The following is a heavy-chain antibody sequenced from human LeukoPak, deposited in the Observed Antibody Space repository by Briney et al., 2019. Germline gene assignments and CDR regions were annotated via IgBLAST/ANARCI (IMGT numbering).Heavy chain of an antibody. D-gene: IGHD6-19*01. CDR2: INAGNGNT. J-gene: IGHJ4*02. CDR3: ARTLSSGWTHFDY. Sequence: ASVKVSCKASGYTFTTYVMHWVRQAPGQRLEWMGWINAGNGNTKYSQKFQDTVTITRDTFASTAYMELSSLRSEDTAVYYCARTLSSGWTHFDYWGQGTLVTVSS. V-gene: IGHV1-3*01. CDR1: GYTFTTYV.